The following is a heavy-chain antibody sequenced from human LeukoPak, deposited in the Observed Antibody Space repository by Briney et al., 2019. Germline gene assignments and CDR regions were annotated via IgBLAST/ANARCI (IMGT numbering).Heavy chain of an antibody. CDR2: IIPIFGTA. Sequence: SVKVSSKASGGTFSSYAISWVRQAPGQGLEWMGRIIPIFGTANYAQKFQGRVTITTDESTSTAYMELSSLRSEDTAVYYCASLSGYSSSWSDFDYWGQGTLVTVSS. D-gene: IGHD6-13*01. CDR1: GGTFSSYA. V-gene: IGHV1-69*05. J-gene: IGHJ4*02. CDR3: ASLSGYSSSWSDFDY.